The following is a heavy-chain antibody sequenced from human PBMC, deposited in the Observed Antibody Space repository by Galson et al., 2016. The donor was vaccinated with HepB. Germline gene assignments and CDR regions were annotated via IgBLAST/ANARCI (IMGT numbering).Heavy chain of an antibody. Sequence: SLRLSCAASGFTFSSYAIHWVRQAPGKGLEWVAVISYDGNNKYYADSVKGRFTISRDNSKKTLYLQMNSLRAEDTAVYYCARDYLRDHFDYWGQGTLVTVSS. CDR1: GFTFSSYA. D-gene: IGHD3-10*01. J-gene: IGHJ4*02. CDR3: ARDYLRDHFDY. CDR2: ISYDGNNK. V-gene: IGHV3-30*04.